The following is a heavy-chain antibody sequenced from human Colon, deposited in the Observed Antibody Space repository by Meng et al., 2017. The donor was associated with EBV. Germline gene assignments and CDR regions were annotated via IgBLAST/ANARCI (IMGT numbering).Heavy chain of an antibody. J-gene: IGHJ4*02. V-gene: IGHV4-31*03. CDR2: IYYSGST. Sequence: QVQLQESGPGLVTPSQTLSLACTVSGGSVSSGGYYWTWIRQHPGKGLEWFGHIYYSGSTFYNPSLKRRVIISIDTSKNQFSLNLRSVTAADTAVYYCARVSSGWDYLDYWGQGTLVTVSA. CDR1: GGSVSSGGYY. CDR3: ARVSSGWDYLDY. D-gene: IGHD6-19*01.